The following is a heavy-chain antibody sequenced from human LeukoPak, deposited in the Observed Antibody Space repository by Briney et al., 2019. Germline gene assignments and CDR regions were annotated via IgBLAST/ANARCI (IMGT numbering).Heavy chain of an antibody. CDR2: ISYDRSNK. CDR1: GFIFSTYD. CDR3: AKSFGPVIAAAGTGAD. J-gene: IGHJ4*02. V-gene: IGHV3-30*18. D-gene: IGHD6-13*01. Sequence: PGRSLRLSCAASGFIFSTYDMHWVRQAPGKGLEWVAVISYDRSNKYYADSVKGRFTISRDNSKNALYLQMNSLRAEDTAIYYCAKSFGPVIAAAGTGADWGQGTLVTVSS.